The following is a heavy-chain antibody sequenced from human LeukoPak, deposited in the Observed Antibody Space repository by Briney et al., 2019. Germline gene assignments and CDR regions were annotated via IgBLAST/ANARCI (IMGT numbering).Heavy chain of an antibody. D-gene: IGHD6-19*01. CDR2: ISGSGGST. CDR1: GFTFSSYA. CDR3: AEASSSGSYGVYYFDC. Sequence: GGSLRLSCAASGFTFSSYAMSWVRQAPGKGLEWVSGISGSGGSTYYADSVNGRFTISRDNSKSTLYLQMHSLRAGDTAVYYCAEASSSGSYGVYYFDCWGQGTLVTVSS. J-gene: IGHJ4*02. V-gene: IGHV3-23*01.